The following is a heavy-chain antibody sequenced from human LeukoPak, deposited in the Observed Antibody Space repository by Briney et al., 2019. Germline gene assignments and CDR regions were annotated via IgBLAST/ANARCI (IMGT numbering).Heavy chain of an antibody. D-gene: IGHD2-2*01. J-gene: IGHJ1*01. Sequence: ASVKVSCKVSGYTLTELSMHWVRQAPGKGLEWMGGFDPEDGETIYAQKFQGRVTMTEGTSTDTAYMELSSLRSEDTAVYYCATWDIVVVPAANLEYFQHWGQGTLVTVSS. CDR3: ATWDIVVVPAANLEYFQH. V-gene: IGHV1-24*01. CDR1: GYTLTELS. CDR2: FDPEDGET.